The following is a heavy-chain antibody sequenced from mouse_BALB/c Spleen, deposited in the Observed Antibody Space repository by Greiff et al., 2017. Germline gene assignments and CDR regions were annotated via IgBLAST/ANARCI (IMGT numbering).Heavy chain of an antibody. CDR2: ISSGGSYT. CDR3: ARDRYGDCEK. CDR1: GFTFSSYG. Sequence: EVMLVESGGDLVKPGGSLKLSCAASGFTFSSYGMSWVRQTPDRRLEWVATISSGGSYTYYPDSVKGRFTISRDNAKNTLYLQMNSLQTVNTAMYSCARDRYGDCEKWGQSTTLTVSP. D-gene: IGHD2-13*01. J-gene: IGHJ2*01. V-gene: IGHV5-6*01.